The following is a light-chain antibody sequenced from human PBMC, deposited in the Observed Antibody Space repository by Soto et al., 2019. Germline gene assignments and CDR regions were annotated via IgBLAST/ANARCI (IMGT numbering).Light chain of an antibody. CDR3: MQALEART. CDR2: LGS. CDR1: QSLLYSNGYNY. Sequence: DIVMTQSPLSLPVTPGEPASISCRSSQSLLYSNGYNYLDWYLQKPGQSPQLLIYLGSNRASGGPDRFSGSGSGTDFTLKISRVEAEDLGVYYCMQALEARTFGQGTKVEIK. J-gene: IGKJ1*01. V-gene: IGKV2-28*01.